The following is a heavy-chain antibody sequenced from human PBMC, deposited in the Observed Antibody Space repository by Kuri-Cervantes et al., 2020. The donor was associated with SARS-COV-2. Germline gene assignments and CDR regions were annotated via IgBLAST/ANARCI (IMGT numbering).Heavy chain of an antibody. CDR2: ISSDGGVT. CDR1: GFTFSRSW. V-gene: IGHV3-74*01. CDR3: ARVETSHYSSSYMDV. Sequence: GESLKISCAASGFTFSRSWMLWVRQAPGKGLVWVSRISSDGGVTSYPDSVEGRFTISRDNAKNTLSLQMNSLSAEDTAVYFCARVETSHYSSSYMDVWGKGTTVTVSS. J-gene: IGHJ6*03.